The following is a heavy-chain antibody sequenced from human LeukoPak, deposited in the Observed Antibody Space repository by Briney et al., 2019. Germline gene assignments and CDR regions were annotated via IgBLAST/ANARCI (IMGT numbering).Heavy chain of an antibody. CDR2: FDPEDGET. V-gene: IGHV1-24*01. Sequence: VPSVKVSCKVSGYTLTELSMHWVRQAPGKGLEWMGGFDPEDGETIYAQKFQGRVTMTEDTSTDTAYMELSRLRSEDTAVYYCATVRALYYYDSSGPNWFDPWGQGTLVTVSS. J-gene: IGHJ5*02. CDR1: GYTLTELS. CDR3: ATVRALYYYDSSGPNWFDP. D-gene: IGHD3-22*01.